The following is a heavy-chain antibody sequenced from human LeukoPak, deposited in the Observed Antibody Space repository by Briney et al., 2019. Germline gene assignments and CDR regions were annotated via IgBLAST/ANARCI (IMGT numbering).Heavy chain of an antibody. J-gene: IGHJ6*02. CDR3: ARDRSSIAAPHGMDV. CDR1: GFTFSSYG. CDR2: IWYDGSNK. Sequence: GGSLRLSCAASGFTFSSYGMHWVRQAPGKGLEWVAVIWYDGSNKYYADSVKGRFTISRDNSKNTLYLQMNSLRAEDTAVYYCARDRSSIAAPHGMDVWGQGTTVTVSS. D-gene: IGHD6-6*01. V-gene: IGHV3-33*01.